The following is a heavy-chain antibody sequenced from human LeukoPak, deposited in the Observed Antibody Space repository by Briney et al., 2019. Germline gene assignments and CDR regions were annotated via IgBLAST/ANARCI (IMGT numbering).Heavy chain of an antibody. CDR1: GFTFSNHG. V-gene: IGHV3-30*03. D-gene: IGHD3-9*01. CDR2: VSYDGSNK. CDR3: ARGPTYYDILTGYTI. J-gene: IGHJ4*02. Sequence: GGSLRLSCAASGFTFSNHGIHWVRQAPGKGLEWVAVVSYDGSNKYYADSVKGRFTISRDNSKNTLYLQMNSLRTEDTAVYYCARGPTYYDILTGYTIWGQGTLVTVSS.